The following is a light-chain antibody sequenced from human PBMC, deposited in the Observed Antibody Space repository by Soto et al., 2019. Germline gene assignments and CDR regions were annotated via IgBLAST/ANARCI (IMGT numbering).Light chain of an antibody. J-gene: IGKJ2*01. CDR1: QTVSSN. V-gene: IGKV3-15*01. CDR2: GAF. CDR3: HQYNNWPYT. Sequence: EVVMTQYPATLSVSPGERVTLSCRARQTVSSNLAWYQQKPGQAPRLLIYGAFTRATGIPARFSGNRSGTEFTLTISGLQSEDFAVYYCHQYNNWPYTFGQGTRLEI.